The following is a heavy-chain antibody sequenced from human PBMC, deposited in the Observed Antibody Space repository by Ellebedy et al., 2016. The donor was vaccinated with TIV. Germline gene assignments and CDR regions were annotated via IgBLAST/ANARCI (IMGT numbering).Heavy chain of an antibody. CDR1: GGSCNTCY. J-gene: IGHJ2*01. CDR2: ITHSGGT. D-gene: IGHD2/OR15-2a*01. V-gene: IGHV4-34*01. Sequence: SETLSLTCAVYGGSCNTCYWTWIRQSPGKGLEWIGEITHSGGTAYNPSLKSRVTISLERSKNQFSLKLSSVTAADTAVYYCAGGLSSSGSGWYFDLWGRGTLVTVSS. CDR3: AGGLSSSGSGWYFDL.